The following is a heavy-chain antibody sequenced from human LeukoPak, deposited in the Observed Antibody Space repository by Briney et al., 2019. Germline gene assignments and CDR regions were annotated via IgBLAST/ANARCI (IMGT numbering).Heavy chain of an antibody. CDR1: GFTFSTSW. D-gene: IGHD1-20*01. CDR3: ARENNWAVDM. V-gene: IGHV3-7*01. J-gene: IGHJ3*02. CDR2: IKQDGGDK. Sequence: GGSLRLSCGASGFTFSTSWMSWVRQAPGKGLEWVANIKQDGGDKNNMDSVRGRFTIPRDNTKNSLYLQMKSLRVEDAAVYYCARENNWAVDMGGQGTLVTVSS.